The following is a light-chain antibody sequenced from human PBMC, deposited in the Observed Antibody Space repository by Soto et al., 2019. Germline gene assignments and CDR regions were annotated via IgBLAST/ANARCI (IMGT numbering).Light chain of an antibody. CDR2: DVT. J-gene: IGLJ2*01. CDR1: SSDVGGYKY. Sequence: QSALTQPASVSGSPGQSITISCTGTSSDVGGYKYVSWYQQHPGKAPKLMIYDVTNRPSGVSNRFSGSKSGNTASLTISGLQAEDEADYYCSSYTGTNTVVFGGGTKVTVL. V-gene: IGLV2-14*01. CDR3: SSYTGTNTVV.